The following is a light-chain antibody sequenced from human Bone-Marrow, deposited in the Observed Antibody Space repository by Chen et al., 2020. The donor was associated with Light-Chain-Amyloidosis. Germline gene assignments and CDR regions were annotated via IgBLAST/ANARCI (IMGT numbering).Light chain of an antibody. J-gene: IGKJ1*01. Sequence: EIVMTQSPATLSVSPGERATLSCRASQSVSSNLAWYQQKPGQAPRLLIDGASTRATGIPARFSGSGSGTDFTLTISSIEAEDFAVYSCQQYNQWPKTFGRGTKVEI. CDR2: GAS. CDR3: QQYNQWPKT. V-gene: IGKV3-15*01. CDR1: QSVSSN.